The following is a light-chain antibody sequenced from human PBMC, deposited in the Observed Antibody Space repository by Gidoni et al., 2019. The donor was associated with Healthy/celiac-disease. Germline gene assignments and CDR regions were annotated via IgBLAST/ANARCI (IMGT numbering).Light chain of an antibody. CDR3: HQYGSSPQT. CDR1: QSVSSSY. V-gene: IGKV3-20*01. Sequence: EIVLTQSPGTLSLSPGERATLSCRASQSVSSSYLAWYQQKPGQAPKLLSYGASSRATGVPDRFRGSGSGTAFTLTISRLEPGNFAVYYCHQYGSSPQTFGQGTKVEIK. CDR2: GAS. J-gene: IGKJ1*01.